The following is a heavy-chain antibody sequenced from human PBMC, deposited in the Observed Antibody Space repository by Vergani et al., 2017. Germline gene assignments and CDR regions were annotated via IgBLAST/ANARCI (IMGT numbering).Heavy chain of an antibody. D-gene: IGHD3-10*01. CDR3: ARVRDGRGYYFDC. CDR2: IKQDGSEK. J-gene: IGHJ4*02. Sequence: EVQLVESGGGLVQPGGSLRLSCAASGFTFSSYWMSWVCQAPGKGLEWVANIKQDGSEKYYVDSVKGRFTIARDNAKNSLYLQMNSLRAEDTAVYYCARVRDGRGYYFDCWGQGTLVTVSS. CDR1: GFTFSSYW. V-gene: IGHV3-7*01.